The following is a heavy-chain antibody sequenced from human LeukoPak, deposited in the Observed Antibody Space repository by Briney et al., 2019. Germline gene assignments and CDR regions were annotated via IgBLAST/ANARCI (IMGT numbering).Heavy chain of an antibody. Sequence: SETLSLTCTVSGGSISSYYWSWIRQPPGKGLEWIGYIYYSGSTNYNPSLKSRVTISVDTSKNQFSLKLSSVTAADTAVYYCARDQSMRGLYSSSWSPTEKWGRGTLVTVSS. CDR2: IYYSGST. D-gene: IGHD6-13*01. V-gene: IGHV4-59*01. CDR3: ARDQSMRGLYSSSWSPTEK. CDR1: GGSISSYY. J-gene: IGHJ1*01.